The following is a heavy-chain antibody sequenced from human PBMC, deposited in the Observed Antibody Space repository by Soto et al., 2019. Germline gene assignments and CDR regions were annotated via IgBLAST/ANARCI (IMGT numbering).Heavy chain of an antibody. CDR3: ARDWGGSYPTSPDEYFQH. Sequence: QVQLVQSGAEVKKPGASVKVSCKASGYTFTSYGISWVRQAPGQGLEWMGWISAYNGNTNYAQKLQGRVTMTTDTATSTAYMELRSLRSDDTAVYYCARDWGGSYPTSPDEYFQHWGQGTLVTVSS. J-gene: IGHJ1*01. D-gene: IGHD1-26*01. V-gene: IGHV1-18*04. CDR1: GYTFTSYG. CDR2: ISAYNGNT.